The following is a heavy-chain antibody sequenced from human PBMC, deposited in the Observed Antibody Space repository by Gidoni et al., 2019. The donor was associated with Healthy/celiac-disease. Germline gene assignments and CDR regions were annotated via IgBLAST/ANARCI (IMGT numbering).Heavy chain of an antibody. D-gene: IGHD5-12*01. J-gene: IGHJ4*02. Sequence: QVQLVESGGDVVQPGRSLRLSCAASGFTFRRYGMHWVRQAPGKGLEWVAVISYDGSNKYYADSVKGRFTISRDNSKNTLYLQMNSLRAEDTAVYYCAKDPGDGYNPRGFDYWGQGTLVTVSS. CDR2: ISYDGSNK. V-gene: IGHV3-30*18. CDR3: AKDPGDGYNPRGFDY. CDR1: GFTFRRYG.